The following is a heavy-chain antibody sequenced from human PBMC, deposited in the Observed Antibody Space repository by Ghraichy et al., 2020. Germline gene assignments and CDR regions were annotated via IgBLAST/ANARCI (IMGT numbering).Heavy chain of an antibody. V-gene: IGHV3-9*01. D-gene: IGHD3-9*01. Sequence: GGSLRLSCAASGFIFDDFAMHWVRQAPGKGLEWVSGIGWNSGKIGYADSVKGRFTISRDNAKNSLYLVMTSLRTEDTALYYCAKEILSYDFLTGFYSGLNYSNGMDVWGQGTTVTVSS. CDR1: GFIFDDFA. J-gene: IGHJ6*02. CDR2: IGWNSGKI. CDR3: AKEILSYDFLTGFYSGLNYSNGMDV.